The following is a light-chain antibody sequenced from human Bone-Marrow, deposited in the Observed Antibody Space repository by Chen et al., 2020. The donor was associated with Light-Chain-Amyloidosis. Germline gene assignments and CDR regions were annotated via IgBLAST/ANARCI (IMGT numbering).Light chain of an antibody. CDR2: TAS. Sequence: DVQMTQSPSSVPAFLGDRVTITCRASQSINNYLVWYQQRPGNAPKLLIYTASTLQCGVPSRFSGSGSGTDFTLTISSLQPEDVATYYCQQANNFPLTFGGGTKVEIK. CDR1: QSINNY. V-gene: IGKV1-12*01. CDR3: QQANNFPLT. J-gene: IGKJ4*01.